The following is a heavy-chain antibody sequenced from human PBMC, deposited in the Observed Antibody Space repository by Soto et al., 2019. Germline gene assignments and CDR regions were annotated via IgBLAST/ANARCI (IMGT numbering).Heavy chain of an antibody. CDR1: GGSISSGGYY. CDR2: IYYSGST. CDR3: ARIDYGGNAREHSFDY. D-gene: IGHD4-17*01. Sequence: QVQLQESGPGLVKPSQTLSLTCTVSGGSISSGGYYWSWIRQHPGKGLEWIGYIYYSGSTYYNPSLKSRVTISVDTSKNQFSLKLSSVTAADTAVYYCARIDYGGNAREHSFDYWGQGTLVTVSS. V-gene: IGHV4-31*03. J-gene: IGHJ4*02.